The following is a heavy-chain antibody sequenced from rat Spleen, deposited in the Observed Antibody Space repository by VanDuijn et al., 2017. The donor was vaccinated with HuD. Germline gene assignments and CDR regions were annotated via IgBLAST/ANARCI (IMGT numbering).Heavy chain of an antibody. J-gene: IGHJ2*01. V-gene: IGHV3-1*01. Sequence: EVQLQESGPGLVKPSQSLSLTCSVTDYSITSNYWAWIRKFPGNKMEWIGHISHSGNPSYNPSLKSRISITRDTSKNQFFLQLNSVTTEDTATYSCARSPAVFFDYWGQGVMVTVSS. CDR1: DYSITSNY. CDR3: ARSPAVFFDY. D-gene: IGHD3-8*01. CDR2: ISHSGNP.